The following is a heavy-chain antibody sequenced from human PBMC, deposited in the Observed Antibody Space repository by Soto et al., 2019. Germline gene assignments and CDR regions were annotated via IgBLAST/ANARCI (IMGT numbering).Heavy chain of an antibody. D-gene: IGHD2-15*01. CDR3: ARGVVVAATPFFRFDP. CDR1: GGSISSGDYY. J-gene: IGHJ5*02. Sequence: SETLSLTCTVSGGSISSGDYYWSWIRQPPGKGLEWIGYIYYSGSTYYNPSLKSRVTISVDTSKNQFSLKLSSVTAADTAVYYCARGVVVAATPFFRFDPWGQGTPVTVSS. CDR2: IYYSGST. V-gene: IGHV4-30-4*01.